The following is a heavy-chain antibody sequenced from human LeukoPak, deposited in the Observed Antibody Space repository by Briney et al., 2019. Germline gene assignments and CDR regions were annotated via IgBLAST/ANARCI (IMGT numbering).Heavy chain of an antibody. CDR2: INPSGGST. D-gene: IGHD3-10*01. J-gene: IGHJ6*02. CDR1: GYTFASYY. Sequence: GASVKVSCNASGYTFASYYMHWVRQAPGQGLEWMGIINPSGGSTSYAQKFQGRVTMTRDTSTSTVYMELSSLRAEDTDVYYCARLMVRGVSPCGMDVWGQGTTVTVSS. V-gene: IGHV1-46*01. CDR3: ARLMVRGVSPCGMDV.